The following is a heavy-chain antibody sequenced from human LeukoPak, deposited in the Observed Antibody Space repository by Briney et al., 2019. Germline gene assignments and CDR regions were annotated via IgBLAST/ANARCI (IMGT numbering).Heavy chain of an antibody. CDR3: ARDEYVEDTAMVVLDGMDV. CDR2: ISAYNDNT. V-gene: IGHV1-18*01. J-gene: IGHJ6*02. CDR1: GYTSTSYG. D-gene: IGHD5-18*01. Sequence: ASVKVSCKASGYTSTSYGISWVRQAPGQGLEWMGWISAYNDNTNYAQKLQGRVTMTTDTSTSTAYMELRSLRSDDTAVYYCARDEYVEDTAMVVLDGMDVWGQGTTVTVSS.